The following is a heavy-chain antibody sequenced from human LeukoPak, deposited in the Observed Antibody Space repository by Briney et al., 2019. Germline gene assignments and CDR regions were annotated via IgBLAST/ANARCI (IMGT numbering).Heavy chain of an antibody. D-gene: IGHD4-23*01. J-gene: IGHJ4*02. V-gene: IGHV3-74*01. CDR1: GFTFSNYW. CDR3: VRDLILVDTPGDDFDY. CDR2: INVDGSVK. Sequence: GGSLRLSCAASGFTFSNYWMHWVRQGPGEGPLWVSRINVDGSVKSYADSVKGRFTISRDNAKNTVSLQMNSLRAEDTAVYYCVRDLILVDTPGDDFDYWGQGALVTVSS.